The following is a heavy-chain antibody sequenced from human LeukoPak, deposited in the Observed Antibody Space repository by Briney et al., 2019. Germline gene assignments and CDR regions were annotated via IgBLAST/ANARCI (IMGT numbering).Heavy chain of an antibody. Sequence: LXXAXXGXTFSSYWMRWVRHAPGKGVGWVSRINSDGSSTSYADSVNGRFTISRDNAKNTLYLQMNSLRAEDTAVYYCARLTYYYDSSAGPRAFDIWGQGTMVTVSS. V-gene: IGHV3-74*01. J-gene: IGHJ3*02. D-gene: IGHD3-22*01. CDR3: ARLTYYYDSSAGPRAFDI. CDR2: INSDGSST. CDR1: GXTFSSYW.